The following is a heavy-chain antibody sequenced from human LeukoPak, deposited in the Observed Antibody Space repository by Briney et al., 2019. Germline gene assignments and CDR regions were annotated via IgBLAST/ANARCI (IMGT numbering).Heavy chain of an antibody. CDR2: IYYSGST. CDR3: ARSAGYYYDSSAYRYYFDY. J-gene: IGHJ4*02. V-gene: IGHV4-59*01. Sequence: PSETLSLTCTVSGGSISSYYWSWIRQPPGKGLEWIGYIYYSGSTNYNPSLKSRVTIPVDTSKNQFSLKLSSVTAADTAVYHCARSAGYYYDSSAYRYYFDYWGQGTLVTVSS. CDR1: GGSISSYY. D-gene: IGHD3-22*01.